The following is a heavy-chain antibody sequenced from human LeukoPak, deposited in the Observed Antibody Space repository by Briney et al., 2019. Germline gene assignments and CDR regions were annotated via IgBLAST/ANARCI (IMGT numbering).Heavy chain of an antibody. D-gene: IGHD1-26*01. Sequence: ASVKVSCKASGYTFTSYYMHWVRQAPGQGLEWMGIINPSGGSTSYAQKFQGRVTMTRDMSTSTDYMELSSLRSEDTAVYYCARDNSVEDTTWWFDPWGQGTLVTVSS. CDR2: INPSGGST. V-gene: IGHV1-46*01. J-gene: IGHJ5*02. CDR3: ARDNSVEDTTWWFDP. CDR1: GYTFTSYY.